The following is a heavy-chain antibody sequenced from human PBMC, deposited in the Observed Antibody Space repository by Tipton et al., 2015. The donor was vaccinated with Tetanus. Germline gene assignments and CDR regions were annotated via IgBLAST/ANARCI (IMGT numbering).Heavy chain of an antibody. Sequence: SLRLSCAASGFTFITYAMSWVRQAPGKGLEWLSTITSSADTQYYSDSVKGRFTISRDNSKNTLFLQMHSLRADGTAVYYCAKPLADRPGSNAFDVWGQGTMVSVSS. CDR2: ITSSADTQ. D-gene: IGHD2-15*01. J-gene: IGHJ3*01. CDR3: AKPLADRPGSNAFDV. V-gene: IGHV3-23*01. CDR1: GFTFITYA.